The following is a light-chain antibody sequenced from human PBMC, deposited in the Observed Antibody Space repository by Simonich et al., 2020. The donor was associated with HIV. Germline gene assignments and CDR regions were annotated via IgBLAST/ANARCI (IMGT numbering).Light chain of an antibody. Sequence: DIQLTQSPSFLSASVGDRVTITCRASQGISSYLAWYLQKPGKAPKLLIYAASTLQSGVPSRFSGSGSGTEFTLTISSLQPEDFATYYCQQLNSYPRALTFGGGTKVEIK. CDR3: QQLNSYPRALT. CDR1: QGISSY. CDR2: AAS. J-gene: IGKJ4*01. V-gene: IGKV1-9*01.